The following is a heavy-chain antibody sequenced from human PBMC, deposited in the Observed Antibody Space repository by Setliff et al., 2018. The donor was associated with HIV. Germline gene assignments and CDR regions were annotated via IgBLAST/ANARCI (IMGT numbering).Heavy chain of an antibody. J-gene: IGHJ4*02. CDR2: INRNSGGT. CDR3: ARGRAGIVATID. D-gene: IGHD5-12*01. Sequence: ASVKVSCKASGYTFTGNYIHWVRQAPGQGLEWMGWINRNSGGTNCAQKFQGRVTMTRDTSISTAYMELSRLRSDDTAVYYCARGRAGIVATIDWGQGTLVTVSS. V-gene: IGHV1-2*02. CDR1: GYTFTGNY.